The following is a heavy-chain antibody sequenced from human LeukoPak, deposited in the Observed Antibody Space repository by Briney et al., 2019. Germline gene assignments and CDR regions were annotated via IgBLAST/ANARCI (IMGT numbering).Heavy chain of an antibody. V-gene: IGHV4-4*07. J-gene: IGHJ6*03. Sequence: SDTPSLTCTVSAGSISSYYSSWIRQPAGEGREWIGRIYTSGSANYNPSLKSPVTMSVDTSKNQFSLKLSSVTAADTAVYYCARYSPDYYDSSGDYYMDVWGKGTTVTVSS. CDR2: IYTSGSA. CDR1: AGSISSYY. CDR3: ARYSPDYYDSSGDYYMDV. D-gene: IGHD3-22*01.